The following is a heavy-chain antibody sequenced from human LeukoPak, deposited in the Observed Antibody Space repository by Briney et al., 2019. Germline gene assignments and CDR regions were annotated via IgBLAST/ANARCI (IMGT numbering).Heavy chain of an antibody. Sequence: PSQTLSLTCTVSGGSISSGDYYWSWICQPPGKGLEWIGYIYYSGSTYYNPSLESRVTISVGTSKNQFSLKLSSVTAADTAVYYCARPLPRDWDAFDIWGQGTMVTVSS. CDR3: ARPLPRDWDAFDI. V-gene: IGHV4-30-4*01. J-gene: IGHJ3*02. CDR2: IYYSGST. CDR1: GGSISSGDYY. D-gene: IGHD3/OR15-3a*01.